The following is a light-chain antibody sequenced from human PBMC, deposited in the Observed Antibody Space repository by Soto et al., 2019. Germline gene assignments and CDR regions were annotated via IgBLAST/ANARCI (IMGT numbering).Light chain of an antibody. CDR1: QSVSSN. Sequence: EIVMTQSPATLPVSPGERATLSCRASQSVSSNLAWYQQKPGQAPRLLIYGASTRATGIPARFSGSGSGTEFTLTISRLEPEDFAVYYCQQYNDWPLTFGGGTKVDIK. CDR3: QQYNDWPLT. CDR2: GAS. J-gene: IGKJ4*01. V-gene: IGKV3-15*01.